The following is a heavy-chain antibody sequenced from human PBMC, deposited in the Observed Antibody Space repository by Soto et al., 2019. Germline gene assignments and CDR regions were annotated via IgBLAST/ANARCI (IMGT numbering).Heavy chain of an antibody. CDR3: ASSYSYYYLFDYHCDVNHL. Sequence: GASVKVSCKASGYTFTSYAMHWVRQAPGQRREWMGWINAGNGDTKYSQKLQGRVAITRGTSASTAYMELSSLRSEDTAVYWWASSYSYYYLFDYHCDVNHLRGRGTTVTGSS. V-gene: IGHV1-3*01. J-gene: IGHJ6*02. D-gene: IGHD4-4*01. CDR1: GYTFTSYA. CDR2: INAGNGDT.